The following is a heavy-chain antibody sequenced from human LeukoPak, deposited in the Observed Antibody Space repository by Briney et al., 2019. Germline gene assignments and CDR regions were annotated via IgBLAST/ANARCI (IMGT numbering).Heavy chain of an antibody. J-gene: IGHJ6*02. CDR3: ARAVLWFGTITPSDV. V-gene: IGHV1-46*01. CDR2: INPSGGST. D-gene: IGHD3-10*01. Sequence: ASVKVSCKASGYTFTSYYMHWVRQAPGQGLEWMGIINPSGGSTSYAQKLQGRVTMTTDTSTSTAYMELRSLRSDDTAVYYCARAVLWFGTITPSDVWGQGTTVTVSS. CDR1: GYTFTSYY.